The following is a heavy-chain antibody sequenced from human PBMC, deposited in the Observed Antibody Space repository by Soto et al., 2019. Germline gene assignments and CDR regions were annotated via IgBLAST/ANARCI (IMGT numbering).Heavy chain of an antibody. CDR3: ARGPQASAGLHYDGMDV. J-gene: IGHJ6*01. V-gene: IGHV4-4*07. Sequence: SETLSLTCTVSGGSISSYYWSWIRQPAGKGLEWIGRIYTSGSTNYNPSLKSRVTMSVDTSKNQFSLKLSSVTAADTAVYYCARGPQASAGLHYDGMDVWGQGTMVTVSS. CDR1: GGSISSYY. D-gene: IGHD6-13*01. CDR2: IYTSGST.